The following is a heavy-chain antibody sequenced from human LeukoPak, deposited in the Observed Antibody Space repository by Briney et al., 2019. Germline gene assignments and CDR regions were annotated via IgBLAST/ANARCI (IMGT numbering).Heavy chain of an antibody. J-gene: IGHJ6*02. CDR2: IYYSGST. V-gene: IGHV4-59*12. Sequence: SETLSLTCTVSGGSISSYYWSWIRQPPGKGLEWIGYIYYSGSTNYNPSLKSRVTISVDKSKNQFSLKLSSVTAADTAVYYCARVGNFGPVDSAMAHGPYYYGMDVWGQGTTVTVSS. D-gene: IGHD5-18*01. CDR1: GGSISSYY. CDR3: ARVGNFGPVDSAMAHGPYYYGMDV.